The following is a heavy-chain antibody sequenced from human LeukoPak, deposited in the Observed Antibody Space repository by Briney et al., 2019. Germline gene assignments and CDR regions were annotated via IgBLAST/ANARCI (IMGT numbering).Heavy chain of an antibody. D-gene: IGHD3-22*01. CDR1: GFTFSTYA. J-gene: IGHJ4*02. Sequence: SGGSLRLSCAASGFTFSTYAMTWIRQSPGKGLEWIGYVYNTVDVNYSPSFQSRVTISVDMFKNYFSLSLKSVTAADTAIYYCVRSRPYDTTGYNPTYYFDSWGQGALVTVS. CDR3: VRSRPYDTTGYNPTYYFDS. CDR2: VYNTVDV. V-gene: IGHV4-59*01.